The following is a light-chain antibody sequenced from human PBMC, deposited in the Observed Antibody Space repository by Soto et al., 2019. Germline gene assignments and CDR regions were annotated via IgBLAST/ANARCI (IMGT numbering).Light chain of an antibody. J-gene: IGKJ4*01. CDR3: QQYINLPPLT. CDR1: QSIHSL. CDR2: GAS. V-gene: IGKV3-15*01. Sequence: EIVMTQSPATLSASPGERATLSCRASQSIHSLLAWYQQKPGQAPRLLIYGASTRATGIPARFSGSGSGTEFTLTVSSLQSEDAAVYYCQQYINLPPLTFGGGTKVQIK.